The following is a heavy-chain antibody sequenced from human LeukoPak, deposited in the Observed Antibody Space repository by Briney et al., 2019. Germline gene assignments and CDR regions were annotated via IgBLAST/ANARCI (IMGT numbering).Heavy chain of an antibody. J-gene: IGHJ4*02. CDR3: ARDSIGSSSEDY. V-gene: IGHV1-2*02. D-gene: IGHD6-6*01. Sequence: ASVRVSCKGSGYTFTGYYMDWVRRAPEQGNEWMGWINPNSGGTNYAQKFQGRVTMTRDTSISTAYMELSRLRSDDTAVYYCARDSIGSSSEDYWGQGTLVTVSS. CDR1: GYTFTGYY. CDR2: INPNSGGT.